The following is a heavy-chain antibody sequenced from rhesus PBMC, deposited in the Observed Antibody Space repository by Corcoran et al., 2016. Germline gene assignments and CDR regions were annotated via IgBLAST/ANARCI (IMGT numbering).Heavy chain of an antibody. V-gene: IGHV3-103*01. CDR2: IIGGGGRI. D-gene: IGHD3-28*01. CDR1: GFTFSSYA. J-gene: IGHJ5-1*01. CDR3: AKVPTYYYESGYYTEYNRFDV. Sequence: EVQLVESGGGLAKPGGSLRLSCEAPGFTFSSYAMHWVRQAPGKGLEWASVIIGGGGRIDYAISGEGRFTSHRDHSKNSLSLESNSRRAEDTAVYYCAKVPTYYYESGYYTEYNRFDVWGPGVRVTVSS.